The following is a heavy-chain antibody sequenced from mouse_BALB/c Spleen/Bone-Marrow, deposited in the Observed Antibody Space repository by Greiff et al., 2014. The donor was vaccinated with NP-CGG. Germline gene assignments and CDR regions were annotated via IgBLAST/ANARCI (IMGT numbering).Heavy chain of an antibody. D-gene: IGHD2-4*01. CDR2: IDPANGNT. CDR1: GFNIKDIY. CDR3: ARYDYGWYFSV. J-gene: IGHJ1*01. V-gene: IGHV14-3*02. Sequence: EVQVVESGAELVKPGASAKLSCTASGFNIKDIYMHWVKQRPEQGLEWIGRIDPANGNTKYDPKFQGKATITADTSSNTAYLQLSSLTSEDTAVYYCARYDYGWYFSVWGAGTTVTVSS.